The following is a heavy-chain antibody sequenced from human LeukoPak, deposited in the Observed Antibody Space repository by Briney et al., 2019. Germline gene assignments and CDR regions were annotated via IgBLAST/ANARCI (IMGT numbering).Heavy chain of an antibody. V-gene: IGHV1-8*01. CDR3: ARGRAAAD. Sequence: ASVKVSCRASGYTFTYNDVNWVRQATGQGLEWMGWMNPGTGYTGYAPRFQGRLAMTADTSIKTAYMELSGLTSDDTAVYYCARGRAAADWGQGTLVTVSS. CDR1: GYTFTYND. D-gene: IGHD2-15*01. CDR2: MNPGTGYT. J-gene: IGHJ4*02.